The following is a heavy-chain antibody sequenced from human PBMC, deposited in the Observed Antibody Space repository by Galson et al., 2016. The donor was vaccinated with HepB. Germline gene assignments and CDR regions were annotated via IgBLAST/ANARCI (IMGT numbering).Heavy chain of an antibody. Sequence: SLRLSCAASGFTFGRYYMTWVRQAPGKGLESVAKIRPDGSESYFVDSVKGRFTISRDNAKNSLYLQMNSLRDEDTAVYFCARNKAALRYYYGMDVWGQGTTVTVSS. CDR2: IRPDGSES. D-gene: IGHD2-2*02. J-gene: IGHJ6*02. V-gene: IGHV3-7*01. CDR1: GFTFGRYY. CDR3: ARNKAALRYYYGMDV.